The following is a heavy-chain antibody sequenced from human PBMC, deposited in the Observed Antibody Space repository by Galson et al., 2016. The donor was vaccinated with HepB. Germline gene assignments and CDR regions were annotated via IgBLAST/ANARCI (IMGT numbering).Heavy chain of an antibody. V-gene: IGHV3-23*01. J-gene: IGHJ4*02. CDR3: TTWLSHHFDY. CDR2: IDGPTPNT. CDR1: GFTFRNYA. D-gene: IGHD6-19*01. Sequence: SLRLSCAASGFTFRNYALSCVRRAPGKGVEWVPPIDGPTPNTHYADSVRGRFSIYRDNSRGTLYLQMDSLTAEDSAIYYCTTWLSHHFDYWGQGTRVTVSS.